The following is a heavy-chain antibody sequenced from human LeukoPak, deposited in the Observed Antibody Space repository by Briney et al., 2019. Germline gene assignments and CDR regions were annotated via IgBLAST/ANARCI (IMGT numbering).Heavy chain of an antibody. CDR2: INPNSGST. Sequence: ASVKVSCKASGYTFTGYYMHWVRQAPGQGVEWMGWINPNSGSTNYAQKFQGRVTMTSHTSISTAYMELSRLRSDDTAVYYCARARGWSIDYWGQGTLVTVSS. V-gene: IGHV1-2*02. CDR3: ARARGWSIDY. D-gene: IGHD6-19*01. J-gene: IGHJ4*02. CDR1: GYTFTGYY.